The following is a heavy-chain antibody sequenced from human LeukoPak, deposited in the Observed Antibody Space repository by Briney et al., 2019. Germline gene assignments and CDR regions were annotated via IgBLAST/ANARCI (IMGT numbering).Heavy chain of an antibody. Sequence: ASVKVSCKXSGYTLTEISMHWVRQAPGKGLEWMGGFDPEDGERIYAQKFQGRVTMTEDTSTDTAYMELSSLRSEDTAVYYCATATPMVRGVERFDYWGQGTLVTVSS. V-gene: IGHV1-24*01. J-gene: IGHJ4*02. D-gene: IGHD3-10*01. CDR3: ATATPMVRGVERFDY. CDR1: GYTLTEIS. CDR2: FDPEDGER.